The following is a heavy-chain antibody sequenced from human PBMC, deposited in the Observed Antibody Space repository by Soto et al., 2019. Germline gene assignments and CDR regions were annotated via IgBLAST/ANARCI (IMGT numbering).Heavy chain of an antibody. CDR1: GGSISSSPYY. J-gene: IGHJ4*02. Sequence: SETLSLTCTVSGGSISSSPYYWGWIRQPPGKGLEWIGSIYQSGSTYYNPSLKSRVTISVDTSKKQVSLKLSSVTAADTAVYYCARGVPVRFDYWGQGTLVTVSS. CDR3: ARGVPVRFDY. V-gene: IGHV4-39*07. CDR2: IYQSGST. D-gene: IGHD4-17*01.